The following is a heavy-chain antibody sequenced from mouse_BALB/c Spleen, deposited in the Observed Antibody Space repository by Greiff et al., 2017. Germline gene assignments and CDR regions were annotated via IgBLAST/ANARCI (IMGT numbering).Heavy chain of an antibody. CDR1: GYAFSSYW. Sequence: QVQLQQSGAELVRPGSSVKISCKASGYAFSSYWMNWVKQRPGQGLEWIGQIYPGDGDTNYNGKFKGKATLTADKSSSTAYMQLSSLTSEDSAVYFCARWGYGYYFDYWGQGTTRTVSS. V-gene: IGHV1-80*01. CDR2: IYPGDGDT. J-gene: IGHJ2*01. D-gene: IGHD1-2*01. CDR3: ARWGYGYYFDY.